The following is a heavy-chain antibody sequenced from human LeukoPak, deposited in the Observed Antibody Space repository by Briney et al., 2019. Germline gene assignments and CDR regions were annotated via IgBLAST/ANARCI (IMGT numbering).Heavy chain of an antibody. D-gene: IGHD3-3*01. J-gene: IGHJ4*02. CDR2: IYFGGGT. Sequence: PSETLSLTCTVSGDSISSSTYYWGWIRQPPGKGLEWIGSIYFGGGTYYNPSLKSRVTISVDTSKNQFSLKLSSVTAADTAVYYCARGYDFWQSFDYWGQGTLVTVSS. CDR1: GDSISSSTYY. V-gene: IGHV4-39*07. CDR3: ARGYDFWQSFDY.